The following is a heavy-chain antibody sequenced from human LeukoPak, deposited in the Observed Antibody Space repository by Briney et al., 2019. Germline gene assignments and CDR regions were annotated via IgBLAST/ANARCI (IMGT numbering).Heavy chain of an antibody. V-gene: IGHV3-53*01. D-gene: IGHD5-24*01. CDR2: IYSGGST. CDR3: ARERTATSYFDY. Sequence: GGSLRLSCAASGFTVSSNYMSWVRQAPGKGLEWVSVIYSGGSTYYADSVKGRFTISRDNSESTLYLQMNSLRAEDTAVYYCARERTATSYFDYWGQGTLVTVSS. CDR1: GFTVSSNY. J-gene: IGHJ4*02.